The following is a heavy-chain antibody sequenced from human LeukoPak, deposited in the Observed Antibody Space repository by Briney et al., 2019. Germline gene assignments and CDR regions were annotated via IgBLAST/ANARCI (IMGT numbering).Heavy chain of an antibody. CDR3: ASFTLEGSGSPRFDP. CDR2: INHSGST. V-gene: IGHV4-34*01. Sequence: SETLSLTCAVYGGSFSGYYWSWIRQPPGKGLEWIGEINHSGSTNYNPSLKSRVTISVDTSKNQFSLKLSSVTAADTAVYYCASFTLEGSGSPRFDPWGQGTLVTVSS. CDR1: GGSFSGYY. J-gene: IGHJ5*02. D-gene: IGHD3-10*01.